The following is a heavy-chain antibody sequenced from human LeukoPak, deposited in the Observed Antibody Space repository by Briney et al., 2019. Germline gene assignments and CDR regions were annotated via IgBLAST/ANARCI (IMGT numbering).Heavy chain of an antibody. J-gene: IGHJ4*02. V-gene: IGHV1-2*02. Sequence: ASVKVSCKASGYTFTGYYMHWVRQAPGQGLEWMGWINPNSGGTNYAQKFQGRVTMTRDTSISTAYMELSRLRSDDTAVYYCARVKGNYYGSGSYYYWGQGTLVTVSS. D-gene: IGHD3-10*01. CDR3: ARVKGNYYGSGSYYY. CDR2: INPNSGGT. CDR1: GYTFTGYY.